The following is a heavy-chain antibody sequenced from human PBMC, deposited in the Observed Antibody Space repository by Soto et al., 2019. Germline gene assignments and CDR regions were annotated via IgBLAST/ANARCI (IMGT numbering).Heavy chain of an antibody. V-gene: IGHV4-59*01. Sequence: SETLSLTCTVSGGSISSYYWSWIRQPPGKGLEWIGYIYYSGSTNYNPSLKSRVTISVDTSKNQFSLKLSSVTAADTAVYYCARAQPTLYNYYMDVWGKGTTVTVSS. CDR3: ARAQPTLYNYYMDV. J-gene: IGHJ6*03. D-gene: IGHD2-2*02. CDR2: IYYSGST. CDR1: GGSISSYY.